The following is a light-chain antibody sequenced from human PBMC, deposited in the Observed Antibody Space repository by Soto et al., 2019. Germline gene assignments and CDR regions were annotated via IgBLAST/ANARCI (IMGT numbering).Light chain of an antibody. CDR2: GAS. Sequence: DIQMTQSPSSLSASVGDRVTITCRASQGISKYLAWYQQKAGKVPKLLIYGASTLHSGVPSRFGGTGSGTDFTLTINSLQPEDVANYYCQKYNGAPPFTFVPGTKVEIK. CDR3: QKYNGAPPFT. J-gene: IGKJ3*01. CDR1: QGISKY. V-gene: IGKV1-27*01.